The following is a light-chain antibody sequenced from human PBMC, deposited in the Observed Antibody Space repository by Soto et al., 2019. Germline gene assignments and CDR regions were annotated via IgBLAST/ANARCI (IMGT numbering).Light chain of an antibody. J-gene: IGLJ1*01. CDR2: EVT. CDR3: CSYAGRRASYV. CDR1: SSDVGGYAL. V-gene: IGLV2-23*02. Sequence: QSVLTQPASVSGSPGQSITISCTGSSSDVGGYALVSWYQQHPGQAPKLIIYEVTKRPSGVSIRFSASRSGLTASLTIFGLQPEDAADYFCCSYAGRRASYVFGTGTKVTVL.